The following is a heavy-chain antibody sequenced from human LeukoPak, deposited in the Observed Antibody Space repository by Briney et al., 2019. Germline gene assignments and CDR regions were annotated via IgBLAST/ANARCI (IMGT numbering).Heavy chain of an antibody. CDR1: GFTFSSYG. Sequence: GGSLRLSCAASGFTFSSYGMHWVRQAPGKGLEWVAVIWYDGSNKHYADSVKGRFTISRDNSKNTLYLQMNSLRAEDTAVYYCAKEGGYDTPYYYYMDVWGKGTTVTVSS. D-gene: IGHD5-12*01. CDR2: IWYDGSNK. CDR3: AKEGGYDTPYYYYMDV. V-gene: IGHV3-33*06. J-gene: IGHJ6*03.